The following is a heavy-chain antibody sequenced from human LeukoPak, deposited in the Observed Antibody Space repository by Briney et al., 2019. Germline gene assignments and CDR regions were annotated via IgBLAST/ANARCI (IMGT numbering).Heavy chain of an antibody. Sequence: SVKVSCKASGFTFARSAVQWVRQARGQRPEWIGWIVIANGNTNYSQKFQERLTITRDMYTSTDYMELSSLRSEDTALYYCAAEDDFLTSYYAFDYWGQGTVVTVSS. CDR1: GFTFARSA. CDR2: IVIANGNT. V-gene: IGHV1-58*01. CDR3: AAEDDFLTSYYAFDY. J-gene: IGHJ4*02. D-gene: IGHD3-9*01.